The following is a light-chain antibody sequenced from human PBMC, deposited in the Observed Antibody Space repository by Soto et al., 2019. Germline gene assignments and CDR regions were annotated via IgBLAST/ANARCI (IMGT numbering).Light chain of an antibody. Sequence: EIVLTQSPATLSLSPGERATLSCRASQSVSSYLAWYQQKPGQAPRLLIYDASNGATGIPARFSGSGSGTDFTLTISSLEPEDFAVYYCQQRSNFITFGQGTRMEIK. CDR2: DAS. CDR3: QQRSNFIT. V-gene: IGKV3-11*01. CDR1: QSVSSY. J-gene: IGKJ5*01.